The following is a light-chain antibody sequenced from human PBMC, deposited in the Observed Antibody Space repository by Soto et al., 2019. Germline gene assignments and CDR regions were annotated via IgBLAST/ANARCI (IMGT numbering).Light chain of an antibody. CDR3: QHYGTSQWT. J-gene: IGKJ1*01. CDR1: QSVSSNY. Sequence: EIVLTQSPGTLSLSPGERATLSCRASQSVSSNYLAWYQQKPGQAPRLLISGASSRATGIPDRFSGSGSGTDVALTISRLEPEDSAVFYCQHYGTSQWTFGQGTKVEIK. CDR2: GAS. V-gene: IGKV3-20*01.